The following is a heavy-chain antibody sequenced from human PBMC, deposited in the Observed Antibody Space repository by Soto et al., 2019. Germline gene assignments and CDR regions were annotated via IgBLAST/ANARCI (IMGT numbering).Heavy chain of an antibody. J-gene: IGHJ4*02. D-gene: IGHD3-22*01. CDR2: ISGSGGST. V-gene: IGHV3-23*01. Sequence: HPGGSLRLSCAASGVTFSSYAMSWVRQAPGRGLDWVSPISGSGGSTYYADSVKGRFTISRDNSKNTLYLQMNSLRAEDTAVYYCAKVGHRGGYILAYWGQGTLVTVSS. CDR3: AKVGHRGGYILAY. CDR1: GVTFSSYA.